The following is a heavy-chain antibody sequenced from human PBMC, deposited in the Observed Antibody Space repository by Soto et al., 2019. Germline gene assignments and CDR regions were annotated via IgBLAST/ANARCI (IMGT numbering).Heavy chain of an antibody. Sequence: EVQLVESGGGLVQPGGSLRLSCAASGFTFGSYWMHWVRQAPGKGLVWVSRINSDGSSTNYADSVKGRFTISRDNAKNTLFLQMNSLRAVDTAVYYCVRPTSSGYYLWGQGTLVAVSS. J-gene: IGHJ5*02. V-gene: IGHV3-74*01. CDR1: GFTFGSYW. CDR3: VRPTSSGYYL. CDR2: INSDGSST. D-gene: IGHD3-22*01.